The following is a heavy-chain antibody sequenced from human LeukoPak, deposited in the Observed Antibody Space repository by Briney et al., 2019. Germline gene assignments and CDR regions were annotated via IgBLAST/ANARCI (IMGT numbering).Heavy chain of an antibody. D-gene: IGHD6-13*01. CDR3: ARGREAAAHPGRFDP. V-gene: IGHV4-34*01. CDR1: GGSFSGYY. Sequence: PSETLSLTCAVYGGSFSGYYWSWIRQPPGKGLEWIGEINHSGSTNSNPSLKSRVTISVDTSKNQFSLKLSSVTAADTAVYYCARGREAAAHPGRFDPWGQGTLVTVSS. J-gene: IGHJ5*02. CDR2: INHSGST.